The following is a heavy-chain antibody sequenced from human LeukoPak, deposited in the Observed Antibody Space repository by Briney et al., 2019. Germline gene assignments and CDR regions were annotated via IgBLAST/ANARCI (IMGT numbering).Heavy chain of an antibody. CDR3: ATNSDYDSSGYYYGYFDY. CDR2: ISGRGSST. D-gene: IGHD3-22*01. CDR1: GFTFNNYA. V-gene: IGHV3-23*01. J-gene: IGHJ4*02. Sequence: GGSLRLSCAASGFTFNNYAMSWVRQAPGKGLEWVSGISGRGSSTYYADSVKGRFTISRDNSKNTLYLQMNSLRAEDTAVYYCATNSDYDSSGYYYGYFDYWGQGTLVTVSS.